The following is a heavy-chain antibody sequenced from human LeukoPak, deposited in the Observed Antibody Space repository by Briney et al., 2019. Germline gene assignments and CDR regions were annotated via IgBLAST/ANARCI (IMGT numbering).Heavy chain of an antibody. CDR2: INPNSGGT. J-gene: IGHJ3*02. CDR3: ARDRADILTGYFDAFDT. V-gene: IGHV1-2*06. Sequence: GASVKVSCKASGYTFTGYYMHWVRQAPGQGLEWMGRINPNSGGTNYAQKFQGRVTMTRDTSISTAYMELSRLRSDDTAVYYCARDRADILTGYFDAFDTWGQGTMVTVSS. D-gene: IGHD3-9*01. CDR1: GYTFTGYY.